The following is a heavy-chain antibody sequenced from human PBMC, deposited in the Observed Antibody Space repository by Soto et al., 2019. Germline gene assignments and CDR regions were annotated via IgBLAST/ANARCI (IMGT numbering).Heavy chain of an antibody. CDR2: FVGSTGST. V-gene: IGHV3-23*01. Sequence: GGSLRLSCAASELTFGDLTMNRVRKAQGKGLEWVSTFVGSTGSTFYADSVKGRFTISRDDSKNTLYLQMNSLRAEDTAVYYCAKRHTTVATPANYFDYWGQGTLVTVSS. CDR1: ELTFGDLT. J-gene: IGHJ4*02. D-gene: IGHD1-1*01. CDR3: AKRHTTVATPANYFDY.